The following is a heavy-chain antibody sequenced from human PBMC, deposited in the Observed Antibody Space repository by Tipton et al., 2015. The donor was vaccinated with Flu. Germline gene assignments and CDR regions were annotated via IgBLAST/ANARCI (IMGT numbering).Heavy chain of an antibody. V-gene: IGHV3-23*01. Sequence: SLRLSCAASGFTFSRYAMSWVRQTPGKGLEWVSAVSGGGRTTYFADSVKGRFTTSRDNIKNTLYLQMNSLRAEDTAVYYCAKVIPELVAGLDYWGQGALVTVSS. D-gene: IGHD6-19*01. J-gene: IGHJ4*02. CDR1: GFTFSRYA. CDR2: VSGGGRTT. CDR3: AKVIPELVAGLDY.